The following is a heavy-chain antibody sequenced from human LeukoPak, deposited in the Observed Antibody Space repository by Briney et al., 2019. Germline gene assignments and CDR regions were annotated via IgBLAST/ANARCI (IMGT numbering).Heavy chain of an antibody. D-gene: IGHD3-22*01. CDR3: ARQGGYYYDSSGYPDY. Sequence: PSETLSLTCTVSGGSISSYYWSWIRQPPGKGLEWIGYIYYSGSTNYNPSLKSRVTISVDTSKNQFSLKLSSVTAADTAVYYCARQGGYYYDSSGYPDYWGQGTLVTVSS. CDR1: GGSISSYY. V-gene: IGHV4-59*08. CDR2: IYYSGST. J-gene: IGHJ4*02.